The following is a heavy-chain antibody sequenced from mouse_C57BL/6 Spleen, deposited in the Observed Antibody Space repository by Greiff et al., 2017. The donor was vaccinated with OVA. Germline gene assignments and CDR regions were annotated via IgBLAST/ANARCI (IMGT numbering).Heavy chain of an antibody. D-gene: IGHD1-1*01. J-gene: IGHJ3*01. CDR3: AREDTTRGFAY. Sequence: EVQLKESGPGLVKPSQSLSLTCSVTGYSITSGYYWNWIRQFPGNKLEWMGYISYDGSNNYNPSLKNRISITRDTSKNQFFLKLNSVTTEDTATYYCAREDTTRGFAYWGQGTLVTVSA. CDR1: GYSITSGYY. CDR2: ISYDGSN. V-gene: IGHV3-6*01.